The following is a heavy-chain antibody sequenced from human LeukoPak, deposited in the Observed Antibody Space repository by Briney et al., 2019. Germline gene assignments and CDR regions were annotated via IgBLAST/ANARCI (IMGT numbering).Heavy chain of an antibody. Sequence: GGSLRLSCAASGFTFSSYAMSWVRQAPGKGLEWVSGISWNSGSIGYADSVKGRFTISRDNAKNSLYLQMNSLRAEDTALYYCAGYRQPDDAFDIWGQGTMVTVSS. J-gene: IGHJ3*02. CDR3: AGYRQPDDAFDI. D-gene: IGHD5-18*01. CDR1: GFTFSSYA. V-gene: IGHV3-9*01. CDR2: ISWNSGSI.